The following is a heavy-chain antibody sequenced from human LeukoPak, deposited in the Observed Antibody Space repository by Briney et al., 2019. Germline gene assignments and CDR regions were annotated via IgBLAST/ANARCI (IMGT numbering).Heavy chain of an antibody. D-gene: IGHD6-13*01. J-gene: IGHJ4*02. CDR3: AKVLFPRIAAASDY. CDR2: IRYDGSNK. CDR1: GFTFSSYG. Sequence: GGSLRLSCAASGFTFSSYGMHWVRQAPGKGLEWVAFIRYDGSNKYYADSVKGRFTISRDNSKNTLYLQMNSLRAEDTAVYYCAKVLFPRIAAASDYWGQGILVTVSS. V-gene: IGHV3-30*02.